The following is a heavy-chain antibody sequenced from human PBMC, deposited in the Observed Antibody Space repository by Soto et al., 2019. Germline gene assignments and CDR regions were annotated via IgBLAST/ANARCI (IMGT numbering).Heavy chain of an antibody. CDR1: GYAFSDHG. J-gene: IGHJ4*02. CDR2: ISAYNGNT. D-gene: IGHD6-6*01. Sequence: QVRLVLSGDELKKPGASMKVSCKASGYAFSDHGISWVRQAPGPGLEWIGWISAYNGNTNYAQKFQGRVTVTTDASTATAYMEVRSLTSDDTAVYYCARDHRYSSSFFDSWSQGTLITVSS. V-gene: IGHV1-18*04. CDR3: ARDHRYSSSFFDS.